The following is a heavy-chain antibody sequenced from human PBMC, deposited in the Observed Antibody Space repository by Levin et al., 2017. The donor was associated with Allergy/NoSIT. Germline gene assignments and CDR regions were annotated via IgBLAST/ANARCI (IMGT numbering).Heavy chain of an antibody. V-gene: IGHV4-31*03. CDR2: IYYSGST. D-gene: IGHD4-23*01. J-gene: IGHJ3*02. Sequence: SQTLSLTCTVSGGSISIGGYFWSWIRQHPGKGLEWIGYIYYSGSTYYNPSLKSRITISVDTSKNQFSLKLSSVTAADTAVYYCARSTPKGDAFDIWGQGTMVTVSS. CDR1: GGSISIGGYF. CDR3: ARSTPKGDAFDI.